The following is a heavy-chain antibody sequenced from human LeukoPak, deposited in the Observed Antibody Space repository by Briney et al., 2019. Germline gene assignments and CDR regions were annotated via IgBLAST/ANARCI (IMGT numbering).Heavy chain of an antibody. CDR3: ARDRGPRGVDP. V-gene: IGHV4-31*03. Sequence: PSETLSLTCTVSGGSISSGGYYWSWIRQHPGKGLEWIGYIYYSGSTYYNPSLKSRVTISVDTSKNQFSLKLGSVTAADTAVYYCARDRGPRGVDPWGQGTLVTVSS. CDR2: IYYSGST. J-gene: IGHJ5*02. CDR1: GGSISSGGYY. D-gene: IGHD3-10*01.